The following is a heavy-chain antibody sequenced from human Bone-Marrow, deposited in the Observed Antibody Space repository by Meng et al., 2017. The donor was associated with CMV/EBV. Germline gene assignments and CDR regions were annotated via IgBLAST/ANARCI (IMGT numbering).Heavy chain of an antibody. CDR2: INPNSGGT. Sequence: ASVKVSCKASGNTFTTHYVHWVRQAPGQGLEWMGWINPNSGGTNYAQKFRGRVTMTRDTSISTAYMELSRLRSDDTAVYYCARASPPKTRQYYDFWSAPRAGMDVWGQGTTVTVSS. J-gene: IGHJ6*02. V-gene: IGHV1-2*02. D-gene: IGHD3-3*01. CDR3: ARASPPKTRQYYDFWSAPRAGMDV. CDR1: GNTFTTHY.